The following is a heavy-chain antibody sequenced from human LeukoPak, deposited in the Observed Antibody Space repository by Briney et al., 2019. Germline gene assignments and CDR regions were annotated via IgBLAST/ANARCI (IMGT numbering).Heavy chain of an antibody. CDR1: GASISSYY. D-gene: IGHD4-23*01. CDR3: ATTSGNSNYYYGMDV. Sequence: PSETLSLTCTVSGASISSYYWSWIRQPPGKGLEWIGYIYYTGNTNYNPSLKSRVTISVDTSKNQFSLKLSSVTAADTAVYYCATTSGNSNYYYGMDVWGQGTTVTVSS. V-gene: IGHV4-59*01. J-gene: IGHJ6*02. CDR2: IYYTGNT.